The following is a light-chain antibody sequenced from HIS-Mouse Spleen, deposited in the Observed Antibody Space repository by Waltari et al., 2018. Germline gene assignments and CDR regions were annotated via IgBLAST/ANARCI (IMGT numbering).Light chain of an antibody. CDR3: QQYYSTPFT. Sequence: DIVMTQSPDSLAVSLVERATINCKSSPSVLYSSNNKNYLAWYHQKPGQPPKLLIYWASTRESGVPDRFSGSGSGTDFTLTISSLQAEDVAVYYCQQYYSTPFTFGPGTKVDIK. J-gene: IGKJ3*01. V-gene: IGKV4-1*01. CDR2: WAS. CDR1: PSVLYSSNNKNY.